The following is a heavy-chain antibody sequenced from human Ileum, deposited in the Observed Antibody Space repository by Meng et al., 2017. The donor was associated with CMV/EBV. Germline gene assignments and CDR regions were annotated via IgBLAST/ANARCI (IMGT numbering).Heavy chain of an antibody. CDR1: EGTFSTYN. J-gene: IGHJ4*02. D-gene: IGHD4-17*01. V-gene: IGHV1-69*10. CDR3: ARDLSGSLVTTIDFDY. Sequence: SVKVSCKLSEGTFSTYNINWVRQAPGQGLEWMGAIIPIVNLPTYAQKFQGRVTMTADKSTSTAYMELSSLRSEDTAMYYCARDLSGSLVTTIDFDYWGQGTLVTVSS. CDR2: IIPIVNLP.